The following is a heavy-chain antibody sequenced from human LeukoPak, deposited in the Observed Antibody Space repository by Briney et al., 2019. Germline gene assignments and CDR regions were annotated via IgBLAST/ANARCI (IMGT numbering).Heavy chain of an antibody. Sequence: GGSLRLSCAASGFTVSGNYMTWVRQVSGKGLEWVSVIYSGGSTYYTDSVQGRFSISRDNSQNTLYLQMNSLRAEDTAVYYCAAPLTVIPSWGQGTLVTVSS. CDR2: IYSGGST. D-gene: IGHD4-17*01. CDR1: GFTVSGNY. V-gene: IGHV3-66*01. CDR3: AAPLTVIPS. J-gene: IGHJ5*02.